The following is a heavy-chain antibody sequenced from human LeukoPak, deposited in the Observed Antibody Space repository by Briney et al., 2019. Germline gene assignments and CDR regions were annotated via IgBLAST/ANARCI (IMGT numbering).Heavy chain of an antibody. CDR2: ISSSCSTI. D-gene: IGHD2-2*01. V-gene: IGHV3-48*03. CDR1: GFTFSSYE. J-gene: IGHJ4*02. Sequence: GGSRRLSCAASGFTFSSYEMNWVRQAPGKGRGWVSYISSSCSTIYYADSVKGRFPISRDNAKNSLYLQMHSLRAEDTAVYYCARDSSNGLHPAYFDYWGQGTLVTVSS. CDR3: ARDSSNGLHPAYFDY.